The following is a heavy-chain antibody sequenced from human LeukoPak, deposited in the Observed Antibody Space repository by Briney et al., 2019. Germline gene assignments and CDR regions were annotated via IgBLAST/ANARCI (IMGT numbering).Heavy chain of an antibody. CDR3: ARDLVGATNY. V-gene: IGHV3-66*01. CDR2: IYSGGST. Sequence: PGGSLRLSCAASGFTVSSNYMSWVRQAPGKGLEWVSAIYSGGSTYYADSVKGRFTISRDNSKNTLYVQMNSLRAEDTAVYYCARDLVGATNYWGKGTLVTVSS. J-gene: IGHJ4*02. D-gene: IGHD1-26*01. CDR1: GFTVSSNY.